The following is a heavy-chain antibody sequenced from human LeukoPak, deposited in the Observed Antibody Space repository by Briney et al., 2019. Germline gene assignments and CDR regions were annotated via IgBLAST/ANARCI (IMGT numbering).Heavy chain of an antibody. Sequence: PGGSLRPSCAASGFTFSSYWMSWVRQAPGKGLEWVANIKQDGSEKYYVDSVKGRFTISRDNAKNSLYLQMNSLRAEDTAVYYCASGIAAAHYLNPIFDYWGQGTLVTVSS. CDR2: IKQDGSEK. D-gene: IGHD6-13*01. CDR3: ASGIAAAHYLNPIFDY. J-gene: IGHJ4*02. V-gene: IGHV3-7*01. CDR1: GFTFSSYW.